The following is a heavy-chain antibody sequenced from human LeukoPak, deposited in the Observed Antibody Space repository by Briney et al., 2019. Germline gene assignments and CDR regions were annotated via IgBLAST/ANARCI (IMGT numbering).Heavy chain of an antibody. J-gene: IGHJ4*02. CDR3: ARDSSSSWHADALDY. D-gene: IGHD6-13*01. V-gene: IGHV3-23*01. CDR2: ISGSGDST. CDR1: GFTFSSYA. Sequence: PGGSLRLSCAASGFTFSSYAMSWVRQAPGKGLEWVSAISGSGDSTYYAGSVKGRFTISRDNAKNSLYLQMNSLRAEDTAVYYCARDSSSSWHADALDYWGQGTLVTVSS.